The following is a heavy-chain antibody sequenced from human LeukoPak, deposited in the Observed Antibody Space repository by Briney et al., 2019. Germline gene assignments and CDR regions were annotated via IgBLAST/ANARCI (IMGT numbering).Heavy chain of an antibody. J-gene: IGHJ4*02. CDR3: AIVLLGGTLDY. CDR2: ISAYNGNT. V-gene: IGHV1-18*01. CDR1: GYTFTSYG. Sequence: ASVKVSCKASGYTFTSYGISWVRQAPGQGLEWMGWISAYNGNTNYAQKLQGRVTITRDTSASTAYMELSSLRSEDTAVYYCAIVLLGGTLDYWGQGTLVTVSS. D-gene: IGHD2/OR15-2a*01.